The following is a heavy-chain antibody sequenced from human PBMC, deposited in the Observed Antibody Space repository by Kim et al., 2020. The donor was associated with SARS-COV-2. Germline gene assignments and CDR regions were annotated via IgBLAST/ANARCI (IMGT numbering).Heavy chain of an antibody. J-gene: IGHJ6*01. CDR2: MYYSGST. CDR3: ASSVGGPSYYYAYGMGV. Sequence: ETLSLTCNVSGGSISSSSYYWGWVRQSPGKGLEWIGSMYYSGSTYYNPSLRSRVTISVDTSKNQFSLKLSSVTAADTAVYYCASSVGGPSYYYAYGMGV. CDR1: GGSISSSSYY. D-gene: IGHD1-26*01. V-gene: IGHV4-39*01.